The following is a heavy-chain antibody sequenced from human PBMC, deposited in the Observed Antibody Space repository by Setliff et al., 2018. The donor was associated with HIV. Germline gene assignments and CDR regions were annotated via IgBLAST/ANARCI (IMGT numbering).Heavy chain of an antibody. Sequence: ASVKVSCKASRGTFRNSAINWLRQAPAHGLEWMGRINPKSGAINYAQKFQGRVTVTRDTSISTAYMELRRLTSDDTAVYYCARGGLYWGQGTLVTVSS. J-gene: IGHJ4*02. CDR1: RGTFRNSA. D-gene: IGHD3-10*01. CDR2: INPKSGAI. V-gene: IGHV1-2*02. CDR3: ARGGLY.